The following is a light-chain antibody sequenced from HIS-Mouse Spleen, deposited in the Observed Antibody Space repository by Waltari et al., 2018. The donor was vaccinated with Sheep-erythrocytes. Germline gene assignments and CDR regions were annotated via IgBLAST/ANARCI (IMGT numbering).Light chain of an antibody. Sequence: QSALTQPRSVSGSPGQSVTISCTGTSSDVGGYNYVSWYQQHPGKAPKLMIYDVSKRPSGVPDRFSGSKSGNPASMTISGLQAADEADYYCCSYAGSYTFWVFGGGTKLTVL. CDR3: CSYAGSYTFWV. J-gene: IGLJ3*02. CDR2: DVS. CDR1: SSDVGGYNY. V-gene: IGLV2-11*01.